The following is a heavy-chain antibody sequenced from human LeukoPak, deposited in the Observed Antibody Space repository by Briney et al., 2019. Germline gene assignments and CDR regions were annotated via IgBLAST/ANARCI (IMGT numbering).Heavy chain of an antibody. V-gene: IGHV1-69*05. CDR1: GGTFRSYA. D-gene: IGHD3-16*01. J-gene: IGHJ5*02. Sequence: SVKVSCKASGGTFRSYAISWVRQAPGQGLEWMGGIIPVFGTTKYAQKFQGRVTTTTDESTSTAYMELSSLRSEDTAVYYCARYDHLYNWLDPWGQGTLVTVSS. CDR3: ARYDHLYNWLDP. CDR2: IIPVFGTT.